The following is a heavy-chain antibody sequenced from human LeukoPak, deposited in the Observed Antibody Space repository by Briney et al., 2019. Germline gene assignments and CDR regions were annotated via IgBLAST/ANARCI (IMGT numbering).Heavy chain of an antibody. D-gene: IGHD3-3*01. V-gene: IGHV3-66*01. CDR2: IYSGGST. CDR1: GFTVSSNY. J-gene: IGHJ4*02. CDR3: ARDRNYDFWSGYFY. Sequence: GGSLRLSCAASGFTVSSNYMSWVRQAPGKGLEWVSVIYSGGSTYYADSVKGRFTISRDNSKNTLYLQMNSLGAEDTAVYYCARDRNYDFWSGYFYWGQGTLVTVSS.